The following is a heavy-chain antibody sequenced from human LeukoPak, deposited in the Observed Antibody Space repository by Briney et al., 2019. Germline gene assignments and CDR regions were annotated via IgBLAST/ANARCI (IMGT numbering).Heavy chain of an antibody. J-gene: IGHJ3*02. CDR3: AKDRYCSGGSCYYDAFDI. V-gene: IGHV3-30*18. Sequence: PGRSRRLSCAASAFTFSSYCMHWVRQAAGNGLEWVAVISNDGSTKRYPDSVKGRFTISRDNSKNTLYLQMNSLRAEDTAVYYCAKDRYCSGGSCYYDAFDIWGQGTMVSVSS. CDR2: ISNDGSTK. CDR1: AFTFSSYC. D-gene: IGHD2-15*01.